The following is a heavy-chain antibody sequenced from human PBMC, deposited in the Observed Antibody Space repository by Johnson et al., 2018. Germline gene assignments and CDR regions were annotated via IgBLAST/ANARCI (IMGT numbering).Heavy chain of an antibody. CDR1: GFTFSRYA. V-gene: IGHV3-30*03. CDR2: ISHDGSDK. J-gene: IGHJ4*02. D-gene: IGHD3-10*01. Sequence: QVQLVESGGGVVQPGRSLRLSCAASGFTFSRYAIHWVRQAPGKGLEWVAAISHDGSDKYYADSVKGRFTISRDNSKNTLYVQMNSLGADDTAIYYCAREALIGMVYWGQGTLVTVSS. CDR3: AREALIGMVY.